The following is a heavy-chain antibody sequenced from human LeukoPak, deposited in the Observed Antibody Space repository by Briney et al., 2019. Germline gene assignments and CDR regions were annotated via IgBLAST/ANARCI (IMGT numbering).Heavy chain of an antibody. D-gene: IGHD3-22*01. V-gene: IGHV4-39*01. J-gene: IGHJ4*02. CDR2: IYYSGST. CDR1: GGSISSSSYY. CDR3: ARRTNYYDSSGPGDFDY. Sequence: PSETLSLTCTVSGGSISSSSYYWGWIRQPPGKGLEWIGSIYYSGSTYYNPSLKSRVTISVDTSKNQFSLKLSSVTAADTAVYYCARRTNYYDSSGPGDFDYWGQGTLVTVSS.